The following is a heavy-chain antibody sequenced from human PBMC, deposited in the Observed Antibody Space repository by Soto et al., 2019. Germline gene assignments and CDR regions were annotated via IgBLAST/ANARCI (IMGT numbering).Heavy chain of an antibody. D-gene: IGHD3-16*02. CDR3: RGELSSDDAFDI. Sequence: SETLSLTCTVSGGSISSGGYYWSWIRQHPGKGLEWIGYIYYSGSTYYNPSLKSRVTISVDTSKNQFSLKLSSVTAADTAVYYCRGELSSDDAFDIWGQGTMVTVSS. V-gene: IGHV4-31*03. J-gene: IGHJ3*02. CDR1: GGSISSGGYY. CDR2: IYYSGST.